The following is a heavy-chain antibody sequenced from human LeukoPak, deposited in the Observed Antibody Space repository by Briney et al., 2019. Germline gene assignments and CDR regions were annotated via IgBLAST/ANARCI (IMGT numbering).Heavy chain of an antibody. CDR1: GGSISSSSYY. D-gene: IGHD5-24*01. J-gene: IGHJ4*02. CDR3: ARVGSLIEMATIRGFDY. CDR2: IYYSGST. Sequence: SETLSLTCTVSGGSISSSSYYWGWIPHPPGKGLEWIGSIYYSGSTYYNPSLKSRVTISVDTSKNQFSLKLSSVTAADTAVYYCARVGSLIEMATIRGFDYWGQGTLVTVSS. V-gene: IGHV4-39*07.